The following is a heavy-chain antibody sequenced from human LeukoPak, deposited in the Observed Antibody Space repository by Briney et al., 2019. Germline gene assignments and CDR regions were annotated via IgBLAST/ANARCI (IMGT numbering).Heavy chain of an antibody. CDR2: IRYDGNIK. J-gene: IGHJ5*02. CDR1: GFSFGKYA. Sequence: QPGGSLRLSCAASGFSFGKYAMHWVRQAPGKGLEWVSFIRYDGNIKNYADSVKGRFTISRDNSKDTLYLQMNSLRAEDTAVYYCTKGDDYGANTRLPKFNWFDPWGQGALVTVSS. V-gene: IGHV3-30*02. CDR3: TKGDDYGANTRLPKFNWFDP. D-gene: IGHD4-23*01.